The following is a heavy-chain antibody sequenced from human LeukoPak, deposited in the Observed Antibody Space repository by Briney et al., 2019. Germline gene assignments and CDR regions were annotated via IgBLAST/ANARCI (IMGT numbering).Heavy chain of an antibody. CDR2: ISSSGSTI. V-gene: IGHV3-48*03. CDR1: GFTFSSYE. J-gene: IGHJ6*04. Sequence: GGSLRLSCAASGFTFSSYEMNWVRQAPGKGLEWVSYISSSGSTIYYADSVKGRFTISRDNAKNSLYLQMNSLRAEVTAVYYCAELGITMIEGVWGKGSTVTISS. D-gene: IGHD3-22*01. CDR3: AELGITMIEGV.